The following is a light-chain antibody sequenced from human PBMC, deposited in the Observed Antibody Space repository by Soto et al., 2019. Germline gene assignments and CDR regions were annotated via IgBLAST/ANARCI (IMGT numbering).Light chain of an antibody. Sequence: QSALTQPASVSGSPGQSITISCTGTSSNVGSYKLVSWYQQHPGKSPKLMIFEGNKRPSGVSNRFSGSKSGNTASLTISWLKVEDEADYYCCSSGGSPTYVFGTGTKLTVL. CDR3: CSSGGSPTYV. J-gene: IGLJ1*01. V-gene: IGLV2-23*01. CDR1: SSNVGSYKL. CDR2: EGN.